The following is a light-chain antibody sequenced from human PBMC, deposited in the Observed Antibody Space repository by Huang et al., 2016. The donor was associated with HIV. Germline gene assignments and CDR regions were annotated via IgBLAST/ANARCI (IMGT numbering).Light chain of an antibody. Sequence: IQMTQSPSSLSASVGDRVTITCRAGQSIDGYLNWYQQKSGKAPKLLISSASTLHTGVPPRVSGSGSGTDYTLIINNVQPDDFATYFCQQSYSTLITFGQGSRL. CDR1: QSIDGY. CDR3: QQSYSTLIT. CDR2: SAS. J-gene: IGKJ5*01. V-gene: IGKV1-39*01.